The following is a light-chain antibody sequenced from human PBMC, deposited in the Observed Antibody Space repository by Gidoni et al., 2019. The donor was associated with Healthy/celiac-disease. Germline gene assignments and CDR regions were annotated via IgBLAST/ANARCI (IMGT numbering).Light chain of an antibody. Sequence: DIQMTPSPSSLSASVGDRVTITCRASQSISSYLNWYQQKPGKAPKLLIYAASSLQSGVPSRFSGSGSGTDCTLTISSLQPEDFATYDCQQSYSTPPWTFGQGTKVEIK. CDR1: QSISSY. V-gene: IGKV1-39*01. CDR2: AAS. CDR3: QQSYSTPPWT. J-gene: IGKJ1*01.